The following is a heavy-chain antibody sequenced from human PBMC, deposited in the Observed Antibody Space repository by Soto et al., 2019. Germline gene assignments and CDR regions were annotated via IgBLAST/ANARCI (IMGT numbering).Heavy chain of an antibody. J-gene: IGHJ4*02. D-gene: IGHD1-1*01. V-gene: IGHV3-21*01. CDR2: ISSSSSYI. CDR3: ARGGEPLAGTPRRIGY. Sequence: PGGSLRLSCAASGFTFSSYSMNWVRQAPGKGLEWVSSISSSSSYIYYADSVKGRFTISRDNAKNSLYLQMNSLRAEDTAVYYWARGGEPLAGTPRRIGYWRQGALVSVCS. CDR1: GFTFSSYS.